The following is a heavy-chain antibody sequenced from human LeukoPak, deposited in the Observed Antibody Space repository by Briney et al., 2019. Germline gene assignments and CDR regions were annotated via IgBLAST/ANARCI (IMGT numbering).Heavy chain of an antibody. V-gene: IGHV4-4*02. CDR1: GGSISSSNW. CDR3: ARRSSGWLDYFDY. J-gene: IGHJ4*02. Sequence: SETLSLTCAVSGGSISSSNWWSWVRQPPGKGLEWIGEIYHSGSTNYNPSLKSRVTISVDKSKNQFSLKLSSVTAADTAVYYCARRSSGWLDYFDYWGQGTLVTVSS. D-gene: IGHD6-19*01. CDR2: IYHSGST.